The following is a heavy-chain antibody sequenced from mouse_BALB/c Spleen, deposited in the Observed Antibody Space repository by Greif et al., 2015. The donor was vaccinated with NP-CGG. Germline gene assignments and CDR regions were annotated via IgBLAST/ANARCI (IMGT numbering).Heavy chain of an antibody. CDR2: IDPANGNT. Sequence: EVQVVESGAELVKPGASVKLSCTASGFNIKDTYMHWVKQRPEQGLEWIGRIDPANGNTKYDPKFQGKATITADTSSNTDYLTLKHMMTEDTSVYYCARFTTASWFAYWGQGDSVTVSA. J-gene: IGHJ3*01. V-gene: IGHV14-3*02. D-gene: IGHD1-2*01. CDR3: ARFTTASWFAY. CDR1: GFNIKDTY.